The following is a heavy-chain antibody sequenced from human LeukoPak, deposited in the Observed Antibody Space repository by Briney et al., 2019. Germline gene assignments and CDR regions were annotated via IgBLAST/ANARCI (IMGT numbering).Heavy chain of an antibody. V-gene: IGHV3-9*01. CDR1: GFIFENYA. J-gene: IGHJ4*02. Sequence: GRSLRLSCAASGFIFENYAMHWVRQAPGKGLEWVSGISWNSGSTDYAESVKGRFTISRDNAKNSLYLQMNSLRPEDTALYYCAKGTGRYWTFFDYWGRGTLVTVST. CDR3: AKGTGRYWTFFDY. D-gene: IGHD1-26*01. CDR2: ISWNSGST.